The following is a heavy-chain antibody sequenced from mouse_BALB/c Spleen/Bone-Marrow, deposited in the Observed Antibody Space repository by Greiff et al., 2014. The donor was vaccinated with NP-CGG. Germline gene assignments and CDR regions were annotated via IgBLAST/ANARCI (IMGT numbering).Heavy chain of an antibody. V-gene: IGHV1S56*01. Sequence: QVQLQQPGPELVKPGASVRISCKASGYTFTSYYIHWVKQRPGQGLEWIGWIYPGNVNTNYNEKFKAKATLTADKSSSTAYMQLSSLTSEDSAVYFCARGGYDGAWFAYWGRGTLVTVSA. CDR3: ARGGYDGAWFAY. J-gene: IGHJ3*01. CDR2: IYPGNVNT. CDR1: GYTFTSYY. D-gene: IGHD2-14*01.